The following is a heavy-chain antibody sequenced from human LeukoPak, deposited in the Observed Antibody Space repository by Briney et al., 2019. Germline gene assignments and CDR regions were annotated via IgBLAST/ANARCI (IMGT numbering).Heavy chain of an antibody. D-gene: IGHD1-26*01. V-gene: IGHV3-21*01. Sequence: EAGGSLRLSCAASGFTFSTYSMNWVRQAPGKGLEWLSSISSGGMWIYYADSLKGRFTISRDNAKNSLYLQMKSLRVEDTGVYYCARDAGGRTQREGWFDPWGQGTLVTVSS. J-gene: IGHJ5*02. CDR1: GFTFSTYS. CDR3: ARDAGGRTQREGWFDP. CDR2: ISSGGMWI.